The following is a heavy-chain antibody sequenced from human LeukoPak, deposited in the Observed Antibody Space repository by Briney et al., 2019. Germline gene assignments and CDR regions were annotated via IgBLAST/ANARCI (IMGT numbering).Heavy chain of an antibody. CDR3: ARSYWTGYHHLDF. J-gene: IGHJ4*02. Sequence: ASVKVSCKASGYTFTSYGISWVRQAPGQELEWMGWISAYNGNTNYAQKLQGRVTMTTDTSTSTAYMELRSLSSVTAADTAVYYCARSYWTGYHHLDFWGQGTLVTVSS. CDR1: GYTFTSYG. D-gene: IGHD3/OR15-3a*01. CDR2: ISAYNGNT. V-gene: IGHV1-18*01.